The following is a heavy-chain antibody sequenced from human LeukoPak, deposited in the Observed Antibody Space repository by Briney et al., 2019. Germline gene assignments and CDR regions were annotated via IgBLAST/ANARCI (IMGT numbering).Heavy chain of an antibody. CDR2: INSDGSST. CDR3: ARGGGSGSYYDLDY. D-gene: IGHD3-10*01. V-gene: IGHV3-74*01. CDR1: GFPFSSYW. Sequence: GGSLRLSCAASGFPFSSYWMHWVRQAPGKGLVWVSRINSDGSSTSYADSVKGRFTISRDNAKNTLYLQMNSLRAEDTAVYYCARGGGSGSYYDLDYWGQGTLVTVSS. J-gene: IGHJ4*02.